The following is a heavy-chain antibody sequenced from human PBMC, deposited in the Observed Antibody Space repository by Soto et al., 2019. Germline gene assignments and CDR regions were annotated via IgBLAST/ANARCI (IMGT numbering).Heavy chain of an antibody. V-gene: IGHV4-59*01. D-gene: IGHD6-19*01. CDR1: GGSISVYY. Sequence: PSETLSLTCTISGGSISVYYWSWIRQPPGQALEWIGYIFYSGVTNYNPSLKSRVTLSVDTSKNQFSLKLRSVTAADTAVYYCARVGSSGWSPDYWGRGTLVTVSS. CDR2: IFYSGVT. J-gene: IGHJ4*02. CDR3: ARVGSSGWSPDY.